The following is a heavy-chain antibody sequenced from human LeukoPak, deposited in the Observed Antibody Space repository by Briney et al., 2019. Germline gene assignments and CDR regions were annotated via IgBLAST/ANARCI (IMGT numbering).Heavy chain of an antibody. V-gene: IGHV1-2*02. J-gene: IGHJ6*02. CDR2: INPNIGGT. Sequence: ASVKVSCKPSGYTFADYYMHWVRQAPGKGLEWMGWINPNIGGTNYAQKFQGRVTMTTDTSISTAYMEVSRLRCDDTAVYYCARVRIGPQLNKDYYYARDVWGQGTTVTVSS. CDR3: ARVRIGPQLNKDYYYARDV. CDR1: GYTFADYY. D-gene: IGHD6-13*01.